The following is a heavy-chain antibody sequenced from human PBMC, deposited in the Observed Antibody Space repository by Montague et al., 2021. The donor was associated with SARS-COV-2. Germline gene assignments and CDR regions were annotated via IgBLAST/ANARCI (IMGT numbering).Heavy chain of an antibody. V-gene: IGHV4-34*01. Sequence: SETLSLTCAVYGGSFSVYYWSWLRQSPKRGLEWIAEINHSGTANYNPSLKSRVSIPVDTSKNQFTLKLTSVTAADTAMYYCAKEREVVRAARTLVAFDLWGQGTMVTVSS. CDR2: INHSGTA. D-gene: IGHD2-2*01. J-gene: IGHJ3*01. CDR1: GGSFSVYY. CDR3: AKEREVVRAARTLVAFDL.